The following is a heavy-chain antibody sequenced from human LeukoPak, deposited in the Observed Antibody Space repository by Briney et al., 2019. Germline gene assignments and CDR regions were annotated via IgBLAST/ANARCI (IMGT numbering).Heavy chain of an antibody. CDR1: GYTFDNNG. D-gene: IGHD1-14*01. V-gene: IGHV1-18*01. J-gene: IGHJ3*02. Sequence: ASVKVSCKASGYTFDNNGLSWVRQAPGQGLEWMGWISPSTQNTNYAQSLQGRVTMTTDTSTSTAYMELRSLTSDDTALYYCARDTGRGRKGYAFDIWGQGTMVTVSS. CDR2: ISPSTQNT. CDR3: ARDTGRGRKGYAFDI.